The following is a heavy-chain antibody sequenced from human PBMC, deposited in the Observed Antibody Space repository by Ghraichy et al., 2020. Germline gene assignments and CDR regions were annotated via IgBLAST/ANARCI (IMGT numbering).Heavy chain of an antibody. Sequence: GGSLRLSCAASGFTFSSYAMSWVRQAPGKGLEWVSAISGSGGSTYYADSVKGRFTISRDNSKNTLYLQMNSLRAEDTAVYYCAKGDSSGWLGYSYYGMDVWGQGTTVTVSS. CDR3: AKGDSSGWLGYSYYGMDV. V-gene: IGHV3-23*01. D-gene: IGHD6-19*01. J-gene: IGHJ6*02. CDR2: ISGSGGST. CDR1: GFTFSSYA.